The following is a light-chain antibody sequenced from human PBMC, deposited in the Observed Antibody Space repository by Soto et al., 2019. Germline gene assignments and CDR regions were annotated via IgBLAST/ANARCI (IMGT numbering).Light chain of an antibody. CDR2: GAS. Sequence: EIVLTQSPGTLSLSPGERATLFCRASQSIATSQLAWYEQKPGQAPRLLIGASTRSTGIPGRFSDSGSGTDFTLTISRLEPEDYADYYCQQFAASPRTFGQGTTVEIK. V-gene: IGKV3-20*01. J-gene: IGKJ1*01. CDR3: QQFAASPRT. CDR1: QSIATSQ.